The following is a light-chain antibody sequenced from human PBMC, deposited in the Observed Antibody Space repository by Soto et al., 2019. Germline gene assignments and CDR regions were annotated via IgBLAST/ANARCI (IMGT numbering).Light chain of an antibody. J-gene: IGKJ1*01. Sequence: DIQMTQSPSTLSASVGDRVTITCRASQSISSWLAWYQQQPGKAPKLLIYKAPSLESGVPSRFSGSGSGTEFTLTISSLQPDDFATYYCQQYNSYSWTFGQGTKVEIK. V-gene: IGKV1-5*03. CDR2: KAP. CDR3: QQYNSYSWT. CDR1: QSISSW.